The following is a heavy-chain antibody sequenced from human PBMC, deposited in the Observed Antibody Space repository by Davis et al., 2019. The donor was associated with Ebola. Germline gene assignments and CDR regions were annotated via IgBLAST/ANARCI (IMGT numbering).Heavy chain of an antibody. CDR3: AAGAHDSGVYYMDV. V-gene: IGHV1-69*06. J-gene: IGHJ6*03. D-gene: IGHD3-10*01. CDR2: IIPIFGTA. CDR1: GGIFSRTA. Sequence: SVKVSCKASGGIFSRTAISWVRQAPGQGLEWMGGIIPIFGTAKYAQKFQGRVTITADTSTRTAYMEVSSLRSEDTAVYYCAAGAHDSGVYYMDVWGKGTTVTVAS.